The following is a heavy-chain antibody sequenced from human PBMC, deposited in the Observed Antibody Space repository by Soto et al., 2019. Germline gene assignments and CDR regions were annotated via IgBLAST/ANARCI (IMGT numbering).Heavy chain of an antibody. V-gene: IGHV1-2*02. CDR3: ARRYCSGGGCFNVGY. J-gene: IGHJ4*02. Sequence: GASVKVSCKASGYTFSAYYTHWVRQAPGQGLEWMGWMNPKSGGTYFAQKFQGRVTMTGDTSIDTAYMELSRLRSDDTAVYYCARRYCSGGGCFNVGYWGQGTQVTVSS. CDR1: GYTFSAYY. CDR2: MNPKSGGT. D-gene: IGHD2-15*01.